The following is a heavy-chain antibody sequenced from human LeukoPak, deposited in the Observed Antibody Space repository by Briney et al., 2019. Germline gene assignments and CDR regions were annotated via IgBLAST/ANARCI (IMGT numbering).Heavy chain of an antibody. CDR1: GGSISSYY. CDR2: IYTSGST. J-gene: IGHJ4*02. D-gene: IGHD3-10*01. CDR3: ARMVYYYGSGSYPYFGY. V-gene: IGHV4-4*07. Sequence: SETLSLTCTVSGGSISSYYWSWIRQPAGKGLEWIGRIYTSGSTNYNPSLKSRVTMSVDTSKNQFSLKLSSVTAADTAVYYCARMVYYYGSGSYPYFGYWGQGTLVTVSS.